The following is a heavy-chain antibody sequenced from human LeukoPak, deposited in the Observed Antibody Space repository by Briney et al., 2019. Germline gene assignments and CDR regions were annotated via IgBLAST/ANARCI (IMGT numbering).Heavy chain of an antibody. CDR3: VRLRRNSDRSGYYYYYDY. CDR2: ISVRSNYR. J-gene: IGHJ4*02. Sequence: PGGSLTLPCAASGYTFSDFSVNWVRQAPGKGLEWVSSISVRSNYRYYADSVRGRFTISRDDARDSLFQQMNSLRAEDTAVYFCVRLRRNSDRSGYYYYYDYWGQGTLVTVSS. D-gene: IGHD3-22*01. V-gene: IGHV3-21*01. CDR1: GYTFSDFS.